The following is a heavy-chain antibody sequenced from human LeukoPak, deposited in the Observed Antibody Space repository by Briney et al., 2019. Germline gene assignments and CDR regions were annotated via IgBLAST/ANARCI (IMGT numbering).Heavy chain of an antibody. V-gene: IGHV3-23*01. CDR3: AKEVAGTGKAFAY. Sequence: GGSLRLSCAASGFTFSSYAMSWVRQAPGKGLEWVSTISANGGSTYYAESVRGRFTISRDNFKNTLYLQMSSLRTEDTAVYYCAKEVAGTGKAFAYWGLGTLVTVSS. J-gene: IGHJ4*02. D-gene: IGHD6-19*01. CDR1: GFTFSSYA. CDR2: ISANGGST.